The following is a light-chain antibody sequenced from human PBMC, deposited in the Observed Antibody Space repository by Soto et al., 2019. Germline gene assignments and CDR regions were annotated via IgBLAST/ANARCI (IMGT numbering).Light chain of an antibody. Sequence: QSALTQPASVSGSPGQSITISCTGTSSDVGGYDHVSWYQQHPDKAPKLIIYDVTVRPSGISRRFSGSKSDNTASLAVSGLQPEDEADYYCSSYTNKDTLLFGGGTKLTVL. CDR1: SSDVGGYDH. J-gene: IGLJ3*02. V-gene: IGLV2-14*03. CDR3: SSYTNKDTLL. CDR2: DVT.